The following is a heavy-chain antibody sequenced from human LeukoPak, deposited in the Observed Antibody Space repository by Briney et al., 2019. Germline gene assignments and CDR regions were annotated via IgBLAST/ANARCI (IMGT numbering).Heavy chain of an antibody. J-gene: IGHJ4*02. V-gene: IGHV4-59*08. CDR1: GCSISSYY. CDR2: IYYSGST. CDR3: ARRSSSLDY. D-gene: IGHD6-6*01. Sequence: SETLSLTCTVSGCSISSYYWSWIRQPPGKGMEWIGYIYYSGSTNYNPSLKSRVTISVDTSKNQFSLKLSSVTAADTAVYYCARRSSSLDYWGQGTLVTVSS.